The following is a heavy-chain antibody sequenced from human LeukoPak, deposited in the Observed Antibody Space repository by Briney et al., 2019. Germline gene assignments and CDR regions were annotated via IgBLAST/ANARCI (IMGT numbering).Heavy chain of an antibody. D-gene: IGHD6-19*01. CDR3: ARPIAVAGTGMNNNWFDP. Sequence: ASVKVSCKASGYTFTSYYMHWVRQAPGQGLEWMGIINPSGSSTTYAQKFQGRVTMTRVTSTSTVYMELSSLRSEDTAVYYCARPIAVAGTGMNNNWFDPWGQGTLVTVSS. CDR1: GYTFTSYY. V-gene: IGHV1-46*01. CDR2: INPSGSST. J-gene: IGHJ5*02.